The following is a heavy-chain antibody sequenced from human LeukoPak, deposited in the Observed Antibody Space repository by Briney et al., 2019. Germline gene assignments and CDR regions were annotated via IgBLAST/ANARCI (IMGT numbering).Heavy chain of an antibody. D-gene: IGHD2-15*01. V-gene: IGHV4-59*01. J-gene: IGHJ5*02. CDR3: ARVAEGYCSGGSCLIWFDP. CDR1: GGSISSYY. Sequence: SETLSLTCTVSGGSISSYYWSWIRQPPGKGLEWIGYIYYSGSTNYNPSLKSRVTISVDTSKNQLSLKLSSVTAADTAVYYCARVAEGYCSGGSCLIWFDPWGQGTLVTVSS. CDR2: IYYSGST.